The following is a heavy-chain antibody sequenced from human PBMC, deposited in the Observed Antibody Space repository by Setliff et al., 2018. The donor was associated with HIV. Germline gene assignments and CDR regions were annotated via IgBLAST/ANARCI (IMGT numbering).Heavy chain of an antibody. D-gene: IGHD3-22*01. Sequence: PSETLSLTCAVYGGSFSGYYWSWIRQPPGKGLEWIGEINHSGSTNYNPSLKSRVTISVDTSRNQFSLNLSSVTAADTAVYYCARGLSFYDPGGFDYWGQGTLVTVSS. CDR2: INHSGST. CDR3: ARGLSFYDPGGFDY. V-gene: IGHV4-34*01. CDR1: GGSFSGYY. J-gene: IGHJ4*02.